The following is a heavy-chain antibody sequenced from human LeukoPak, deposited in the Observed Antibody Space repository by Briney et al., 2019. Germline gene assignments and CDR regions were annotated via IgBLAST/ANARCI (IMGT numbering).Heavy chain of an antibody. V-gene: IGHV4-59*08. CDR3: AREITVAGAASFDY. Sequence: PSETLSLTCTVSGGSISNYYWSWIRQPPGKGLEWIGSMYYSGSTNYKPSLKSRVTISVDTSKNQFSLKLSSVTAADTAVYYCAREITVAGAASFDYWGQGTLVTVSS. CDR2: MYYSGST. D-gene: IGHD6-19*01. CDR1: GGSISNYY. J-gene: IGHJ4*02.